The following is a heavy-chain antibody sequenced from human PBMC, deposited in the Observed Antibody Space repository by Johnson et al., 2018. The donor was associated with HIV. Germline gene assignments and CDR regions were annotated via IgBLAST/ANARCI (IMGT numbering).Heavy chain of an antibody. Sequence: VQLVESGGGLVQPGGSLRLSCAASGFTFSSYAMSWVRQAPGKGLEWVSAIGTAGDTYYPGSVKGRFTISRENAKNSLYLQMNSLRAGDTAVYYCARGGRGHDAFDIWGQGTMVTVSS. CDR3: ARGGRGHDAFDI. CDR2: IGTAGDT. J-gene: IGHJ3*02. CDR1: GFTFSSYA. V-gene: IGHV3-13*01.